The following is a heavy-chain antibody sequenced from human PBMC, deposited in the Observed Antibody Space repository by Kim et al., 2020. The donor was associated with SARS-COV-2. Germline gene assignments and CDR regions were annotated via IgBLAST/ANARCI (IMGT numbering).Heavy chain of an antibody. D-gene: IGHD5-12*01. CDR2: IYYSGST. V-gene: IGHV4-39*01. Sequence: SETLSLTCTVSGGSISSSSYYWGWIRQPPGKGLEWIGSIYYSGSTYYNPSLKSRVTISVDTSKNQFSLKLSSVTAADTAVYYCAVATTIYFDYWGQGTLVTVSS. J-gene: IGHJ4*02. CDR1: GGSISSSSYY. CDR3: AVATTIYFDY.